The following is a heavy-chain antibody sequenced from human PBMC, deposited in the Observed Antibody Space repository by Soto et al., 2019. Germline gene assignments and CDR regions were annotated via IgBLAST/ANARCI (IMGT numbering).Heavy chain of an antibody. CDR2: TRNKANRYSP. Sequence: GGSLRLSCAASGFIFSDYYMDWVRQVPGKGLEWVGRTRNKANRYSPEYAPSVKGRFTISRHDLDDSMYLQMNSLKTEDTAVYYCVMGRGARSDYWPQAALV. CDR1: GFIFSDYY. V-gene: IGHV3-72*01. CDR3: VMGRGARSDY. J-gene: IGHJ4*02.